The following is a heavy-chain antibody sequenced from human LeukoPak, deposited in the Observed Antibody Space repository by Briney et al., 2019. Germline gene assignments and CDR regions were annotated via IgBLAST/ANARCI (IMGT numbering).Heavy chain of an antibody. CDR3: ARGPRYFDV. Sequence: SETLSLTCTVSGGSISSGGYSWSWIRQPPGKGLEWIGEINHSGSTTYNPSLKSRATMSVDTSKNQFSLKLSSVTAADTAVYYCARGPRYFDVWGRDTLVTVSS. J-gene: IGHJ2*01. CDR2: INHSGST. CDR1: GGSISSGGYS. V-gene: IGHV4-39*07.